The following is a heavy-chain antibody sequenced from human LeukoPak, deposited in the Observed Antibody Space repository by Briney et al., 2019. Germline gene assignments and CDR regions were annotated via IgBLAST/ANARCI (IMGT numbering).Heavy chain of an antibody. CDR3: ASGPDYDFWSGYSDPFDY. D-gene: IGHD3-3*01. V-gene: IGHV5-51*01. J-gene: IGHJ4*02. CDR2: IYPGDSDT. CDR1: GYSFTSYW. Sequence: GESLKISCKGSGYSFTSYWIGWVRQMPGKRLEWMGIIYPGDSDTRYSPSFQGKVTISADKSISTAYLQWSSLKASDTAMYYCASGPDYDFWSGYSDPFDYWGQGTLVTVSS.